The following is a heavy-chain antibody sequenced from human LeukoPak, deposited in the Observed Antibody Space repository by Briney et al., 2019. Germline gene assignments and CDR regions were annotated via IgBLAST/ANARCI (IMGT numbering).Heavy chain of an antibody. CDR2: IIPILGIA. J-gene: IGHJ4*02. V-gene: IGHV1-69*04. CDR1: GYTFTGYY. CDR3: ARALYYYGSGSSDY. Sequence: ASVKVSCKASGYTFTGYYMHWVRQAPGQGLEWMGRIIPILGIANYAQKFQGRVTITADKSTSTAYMELSSLRSEDTAVYYCARALYYYGSGSSDYWGQGTLVTVSS. D-gene: IGHD3-10*01.